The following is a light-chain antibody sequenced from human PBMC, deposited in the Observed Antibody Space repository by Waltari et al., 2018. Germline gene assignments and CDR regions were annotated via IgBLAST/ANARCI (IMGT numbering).Light chain of an antibody. CDR2: YDS. CDR1: NIGSKS. V-gene: IGLV3-21*04. CDR3: QVWDSSSDHPWV. Sequence: SYVLTQPPSVSVAPGKTARITCGGNNIGSKSVHWYQQKPGQAPVLVIYYDSDRPSRIPDRFSGSNSGNTATLTISRVEAGDEADYYCQVWDSSSDHPWVFGGGTKLTVL. J-gene: IGLJ3*02.